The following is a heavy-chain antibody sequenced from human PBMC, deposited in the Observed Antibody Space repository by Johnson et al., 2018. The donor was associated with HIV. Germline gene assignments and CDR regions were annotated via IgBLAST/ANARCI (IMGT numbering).Heavy chain of an antibody. CDR3: ARETRSAAAGHGAFDV. V-gene: IGHV3-53*01. D-gene: IGHD6-13*01. J-gene: IGHJ3*01. CDR2: IYSDDMT. CDR1: GFTVSRNY. Sequence: VQLVESGGGLIQSGGSLRLSCAASGFTVSRNYMSWVRQAPGKGLEWVSVIYSDDMTYYADSVKGRFTISRVNSKTTLYLQMNSLRAEDTAVYYCARETRSAAAGHGAFDVWGQGTMVTVSS.